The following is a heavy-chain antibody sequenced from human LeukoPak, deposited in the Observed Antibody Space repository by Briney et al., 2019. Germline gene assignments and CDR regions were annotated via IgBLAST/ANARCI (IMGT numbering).Heavy chain of an antibody. CDR1: GGSISSTGSF. CDR2: IYSGGIT. J-gene: IGHJ5*02. D-gene: IGHD2-2*01. V-gene: IGHV4-39*07. Sequence: SETLSLTCTVSGGSISSTGSFWGWIRQPPGKGLEWIGSIYSGGITYYNPSLKSRVTISVDTSKNQFSLKLSSVTAADTAVYYCARLVPAAISWFDPWGQGTLVTVSS. CDR3: ARLVPAAISWFDP.